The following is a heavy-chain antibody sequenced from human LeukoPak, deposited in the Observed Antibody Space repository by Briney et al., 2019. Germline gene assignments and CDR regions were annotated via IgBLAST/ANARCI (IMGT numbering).Heavy chain of an antibody. J-gene: IGHJ4*02. Sequence: KSGGSLRLSCAASGFTFSNAWMSWVRQAPGKGLEWVGHIKSKTDGGTTQYAASVKGRFSISRDDSKSTAYLQMNSLKSEDTAVYYCTRDYGDYYGSEHFDYWGQGTLVSVSS. CDR3: TRDYGDYYGSEHFDY. D-gene: IGHD4-17*01. CDR2: IKSKTDGGTT. CDR1: GFTFSNAW. V-gene: IGHV3-15*01.